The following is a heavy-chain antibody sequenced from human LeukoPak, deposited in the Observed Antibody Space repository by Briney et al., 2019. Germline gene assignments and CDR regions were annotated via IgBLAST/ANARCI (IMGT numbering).Heavy chain of an antibody. Sequence: PGGSLRLSCVGSGFTFSRYSMTWVRQAPGKGLVWVARINTDGSVTTYAESVKGRFTVSRDNAENTLYLQMNDLRPEDTAVYYCIRETHVGLHLEYWGQGTLATVTS. CDR2: INTDGSVT. CDR3: IRETHVGLHLEY. CDR1: GFTFSRYS. J-gene: IGHJ4*02. V-gene: IGHV3-74*03. D-gene: IGHD3-10*01.